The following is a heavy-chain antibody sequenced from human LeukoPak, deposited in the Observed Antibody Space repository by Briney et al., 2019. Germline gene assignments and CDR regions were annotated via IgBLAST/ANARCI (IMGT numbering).Heavy chain of an antibody. J-gene: IGHJ4*02. V-gene: IGHV4-59*12. CDR3: ARSYDSSGYPLYLAY. Sequence: SETLFLTCTVSGGSISSYYWSWIRQPPGKGLEWIGYIYYSGSTKYNPSLKSRVTITVDTSKNQFSLKLSSVTAADTAVYYCARSYDSSGYPLYLAYWGQGTLVTVSS. CDR2: IYYSGST. D-gene: IGHD3-22*01. CDR1: GGSISSYY.